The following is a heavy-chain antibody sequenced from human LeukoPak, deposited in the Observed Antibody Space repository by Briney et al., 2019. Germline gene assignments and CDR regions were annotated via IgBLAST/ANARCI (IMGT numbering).Heavy chain of an antibody. V-gene: IGHV5-51*01. Sequence: LGESLKISCKGSGYRFTSYWIGWVRQMPGKGLEWMGIIYPGDSDTRYSPSFQGQVTISADKSISTAYLQWSSLKASDTAMYYCARLNAAAVEYYFDYWGQGTLVTVSS. D-gene: IGHD6-13*01. CDR2: IYPGDSDT. CDR1: GYRFTSYW. J-gene: IGHJ4*02. CDR3: ARLNAAAVEYYFDY.